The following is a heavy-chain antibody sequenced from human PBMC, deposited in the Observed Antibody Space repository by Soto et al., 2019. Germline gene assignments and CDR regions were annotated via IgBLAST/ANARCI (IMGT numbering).Heavy chain of an antibody. J-gene: IGHJ4*02. CDR1: GYTFTVYY. Sequence: QVQLVQSGAEVKKPGASVNVSCKASGYTFTVYYMHWVRQAPGQGLEWMGWINPKSGGTMYPQKFQGRVTMTWDTSISTAYMALTRLRSDDTXXXXCARDLAKGGGSAGFDYWGQGTLVTVSS. V-gene: IGHV1-2*02. CDR3: ARDLAKGGGSAGFDY. D-gene: IGHD1-26*01. CDR2: INPKSGGT.